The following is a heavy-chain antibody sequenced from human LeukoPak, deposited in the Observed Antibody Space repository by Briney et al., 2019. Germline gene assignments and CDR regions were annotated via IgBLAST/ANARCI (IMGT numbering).Heavy chain of an antibody. CDR1: GYTLTELS. CDR3: VAVPRPNYPGVYYVGF. J-gene: IGHJ4*02. Sequence: ASVKVSCKVSGYTLTELSMRWVRQAPRKGLEWLGGFDPEDAETIYEQKFQGRVTMTEDTSTNTAYMGLSSLRSEDTAVYYCVAVPRPNYPGVYYVGFWGQGTLLTVSS. D-gene: IGHD3-16*01. V-gene: IGHV1-24*01. CDR2: FDPEDAET.